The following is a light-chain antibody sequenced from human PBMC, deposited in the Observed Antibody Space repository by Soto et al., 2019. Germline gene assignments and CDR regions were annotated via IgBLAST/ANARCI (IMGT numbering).Light chain of an antibody. CDR1: QTISSW. CDR3: QHYNFYSEA. CDR2: KAS. V-gene: IGKV1-5*03. Sequence: IQMTQTPSTLSGSVGDRVTITCRASQTISSWLAWYQQKPGKAPKLLIYKASTLKSGVPSRFSGSGSWTEFTLTISSLQPDDFATYYCQHYNFYSEAFGQGGNVDIK. J-gene: IGKJ1*01.